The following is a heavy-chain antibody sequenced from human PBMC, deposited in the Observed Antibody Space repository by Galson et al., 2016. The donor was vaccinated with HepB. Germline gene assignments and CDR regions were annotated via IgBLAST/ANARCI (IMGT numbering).Heavy chain of an antibody. D-gene: IGHD2-2*01. CDR3: AKATGTSCYGALDV. V-gene: IGHV3-23*01. CDR2: LNRIGGDT. J-gene: IGHJ6*02. CDR1: KFTFSKYA. Sequence: SLRLSCAASKFTFSKYAMTWVRQAPGKGLEWVSALNRIGGDTFYANSVKGRFTISRDNAKNTVSLQMNSLRAEDTAVYYCAKATGTSCYGALDVWGQGTTVTVSS.